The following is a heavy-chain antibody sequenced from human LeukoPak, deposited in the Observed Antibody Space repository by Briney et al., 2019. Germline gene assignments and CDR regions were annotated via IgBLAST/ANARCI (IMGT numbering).Heavy chain of an antibody. D-gene: IGHD3-10*01. Sequence: ASVTVSCTASGGIFITYAISWVRQAPGQGLEWMVGIIPIFCTANYAQKFQARVTITAYESTTTAYMELSSLRSEDTAVYYCARGGRGNYYGSGSYPYYYYYYGMDVWGQGTTVTVSS. CDR2: IIPIFCTA. CDR3: ARGGRGNYYGSGSYPYYYYYYGMDV. CDR1: GGIFITYA. V-gene: IGHV1-69*13. J-gene: IGHJ6*02.